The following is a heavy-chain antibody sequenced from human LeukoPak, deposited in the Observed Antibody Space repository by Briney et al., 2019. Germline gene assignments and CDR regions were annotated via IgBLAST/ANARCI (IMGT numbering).Heavy chain of an antibody. CDR3: ARNSGLADC. CDR1: GYTFTNYD. CDR2: MNPNSGNT. V-gene: IGHV1-8*01. D-gene: IGHD5-12*01. Sequence: ASVTVSCKASGYTFTNYDISWVRQATGQGLEWMGWMNPNSGNTGYAEKFQGRVTMTRDTSINTAYMELSSLRSDDTAVYYCARNSGLADCWGQGTLVTVSS. J-gene: IGHJ4*02.